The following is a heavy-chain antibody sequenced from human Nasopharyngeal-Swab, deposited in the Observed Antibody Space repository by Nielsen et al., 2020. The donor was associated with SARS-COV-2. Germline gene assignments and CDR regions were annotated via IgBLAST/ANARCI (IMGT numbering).Heavy chain of an antibody. CDR2: ISGSGGST. Sequence: WIRQPPGKGLEWVSAISGSGGSTYYADSVKGRSTISRDNSKNTLYLQMNSLRAEDTAVYYCAKDRSVTTDCSVYWGQGTLVTVSS. J-gene: IGHJ4*02. CDR3: AKDRSVTTDCSVY. V-gene: IGHV3-23*01. D-gene: IGHD4-17*01.